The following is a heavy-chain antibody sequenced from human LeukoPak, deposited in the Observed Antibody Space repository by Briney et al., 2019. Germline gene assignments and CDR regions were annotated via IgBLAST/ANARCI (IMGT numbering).Heavy chain of an antibody. CDR2: IFYSGST. J-gene: IGHJ6*02. V-gene: IGHV4-39*07. D-gene: IGHD4-17*01. CDR3: ARDRTTETTLTYYYYGMDV. CDR1: GGSISSNSFY. Sequence: PSETLSLTCTVSGGSISSNSFYWAWIRQPPGKGLEWIGSIFYSGSTYYNPSLKSRVTISVDTSKNQFSLKLTSVTAADTAVYYCARDRTTETTLTYYYYGMDVWGQGTTVTVSS.